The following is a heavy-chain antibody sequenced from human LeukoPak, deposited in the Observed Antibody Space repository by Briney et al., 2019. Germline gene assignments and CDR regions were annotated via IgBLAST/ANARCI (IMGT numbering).Heavy chain of an antibody. V-gene: IGHV5-51*01. Sequence: PGESLKISCKGSGYIFTNNWIGWVRQMPGKGLEWMGIIYPGDSDTRYSPSFEGQVTISADKSISTAYLQWSSLKASDTAMYYCARHGNGVVVASYGMDVWGQGTTVTVSS. CDR2: IYPGDSDT. CDR3: ARHGNGVVVASYGMDV. J-gene: IGHJ6*02. D-gene: IGHD2-15*01. CDR1: GYIFTNNW.